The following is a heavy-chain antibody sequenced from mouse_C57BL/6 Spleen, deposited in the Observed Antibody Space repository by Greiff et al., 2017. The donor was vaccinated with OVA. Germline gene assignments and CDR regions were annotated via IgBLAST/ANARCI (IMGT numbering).Heavy chain of an antibody. J-gene: IGHJ3*01. Sequence: VQLQQPGAELVKPGASVKLSCKASGYTFTSYWMQWVKQRPGQGLEWIGEIDPSDSYTNYNQKFKGKATLTVATSSSPAYMQLSSLTSEDSAVYYCARLRDSSGPFAYWGQGTLVTVSA. CDR1: GYTFTSYW. CDR3: ARLRDSSGPFAY. V-gene: IGHV1-50*01. CDR2: IDPSDSYT. D-gene: IGHD3-2*02.